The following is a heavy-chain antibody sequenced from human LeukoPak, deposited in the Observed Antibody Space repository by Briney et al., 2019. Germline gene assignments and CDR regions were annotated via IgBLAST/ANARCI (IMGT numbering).Heavy chain of an antibody. CDR1: GDTLTELS. Sequence: ASVKVSCKLSGDTLTELSMHWVRQSPGKGLEWMGGFVPEDGETIYAQKFQGRVTMTEDTSTSTAYMELRSLRSDDTAVYYCARAGSGYCSSTSCYLFDYWGQGTLVTVSS. D-gene: IGHD2-2*01. CDR3: ARAGSGYCSSTSCYLFDY. V-gene: IGHV1-24*01. CDR2: FVPEDGET. J-gene: IGHJ4*02.